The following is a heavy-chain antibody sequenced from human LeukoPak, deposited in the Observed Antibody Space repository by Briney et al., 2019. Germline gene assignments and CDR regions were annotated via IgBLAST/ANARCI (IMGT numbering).Heavy chain of an antibody. CDR2: IHYSGST. D-gene: IGHD4-17*01. Sequence: SETLSLTCTVSGDSISSYYWSWIRQPPGKGLEWIGYIHYSGSTNYNPSPKSRGTILVTTSKMQVSLKLSSVTAADTAAYYCARHDYGATRDYWGQGTLVTVSS. V-gene: IGHV4-59*01. J-gene: IGHJ4*02. CDR3: ARHDYGATRDY. CDR1: GDSISSYY.